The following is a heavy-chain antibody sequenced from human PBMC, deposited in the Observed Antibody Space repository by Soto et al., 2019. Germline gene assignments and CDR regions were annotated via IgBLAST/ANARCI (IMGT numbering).Heavy chain of an antibody. CDR3: ARAALGYCTSTGCSPFVDY. Sequence: QVQLQESGPGLVKPSETLSLTCTVSGGSISSYYWSWIRQPPGKGLEWIGYIYYSGSTNYNPSLQSPVTFSVDTSKNQFSLKLTSVTAADTAVYYCARAALGYCTSTGCSPFVDYWGQGTLVTVSS. CDR2: IYYSGST. CDR1: GGSISSYY. D-gene: IGHD2-2*01. J-gene: IGHJ4*02. V-gene: IGHV4-59*01.